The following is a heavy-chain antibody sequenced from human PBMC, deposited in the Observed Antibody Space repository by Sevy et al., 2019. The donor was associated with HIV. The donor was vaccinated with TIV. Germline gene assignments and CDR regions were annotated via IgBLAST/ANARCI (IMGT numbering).Heavy chain of an antibody. V-gene: IGHV5-51*01. D-gene: IGHD3-10*01. Sequence: GESLKISCKTSGYGFSNYWIAWVRQMPGKGLECMGVIYSTDSRTKYSPYFEGQVAISVVKSINTAYLKWSSLKASDTAMYFCARQHLLRGEFDAFEIWGQGTMVTVSS. J-gene: IGHJ3*02. CDR3: ARQHLLRGEFDAFEI. CDR1: GYGFSNYW. CDR2: IYSTDSRT.